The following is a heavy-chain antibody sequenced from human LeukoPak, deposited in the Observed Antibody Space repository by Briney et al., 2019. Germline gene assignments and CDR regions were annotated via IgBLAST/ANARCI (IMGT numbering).Heavy chain of an antibody. CDR3: AKAGYGTAIRNAFDY. J-gene: IGHJ4*02. V-gene: IGHV3-23*01. D-gene: IGHD2-2*02. CDR1: GFTFSSYA. CDR2: ISGSGGST. Sequence: PGGSLRLSCAASGFTFSSYAMSWVRQAPGKGLEWVSAISGSGGSTYYADSVKGRFTISRDNSKNMLYLQMNSLRAEVTAVYYCAKAGYGTAIRNAFDYWGQGTLVTVSS.